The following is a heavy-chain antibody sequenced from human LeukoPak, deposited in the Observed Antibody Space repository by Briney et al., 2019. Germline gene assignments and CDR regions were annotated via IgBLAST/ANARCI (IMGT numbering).Heavy chain of an antibody. Sequence: PGGSLRLSCAASGFTFSSYNMNWVRQAPGKGLEWVSSITSGSSYIYYANSVKGRFTISRDNSKNTLYLQMNSLRAEDTAVYYCAKVLTVTGNYWGQGTLVTVSS. D-gene: IGHD4-17*01. V-gene: IGHV3-21*01. J-gene: IGHJ4*02. CDR3: AKVLTVTGNY. CDR2: ITSGSSYI. CDR1: GFTFSSYN.